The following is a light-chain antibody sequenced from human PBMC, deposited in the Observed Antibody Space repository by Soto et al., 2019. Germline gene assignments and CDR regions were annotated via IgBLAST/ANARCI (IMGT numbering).Light chain of an antibody. V-gene: IGKV1-9*01. CDR1: QDVSSY. J-gene: IGKJ5*01. Sequence: DIQLTQSPSFLSASVGDRVTITCRASQDVSSYLAWYQQKPGRAPKLLIYAASTLLSGVPSRFSGTGSGADFTLTITSLQPEDFATYYCQHLSSYPITFGQGTRLEIK. CDR3: QHLSSYPIT. CDR2: AAS.